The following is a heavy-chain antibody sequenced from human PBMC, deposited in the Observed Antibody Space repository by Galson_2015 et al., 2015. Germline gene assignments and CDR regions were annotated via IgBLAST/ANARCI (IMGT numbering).Heavy chain of an antibody. J-gene: IGHJ4*02. CDR3: AKSGFGQRLRAYSDS. Sequence: SLRLSCAASGFTFSTYGMHWVRQAPGKGLEWVALISYDGSKAYYGDSVKGRSAISRDNSNNMVYLQMNSLRGEDTAMYYCAKSGFGQRLRAYSDSWGQGTLVTVSS. CDR1: GFTFSTYG. V-gene: IGHV3-30*18. CDR2: ISYDGSKA. D-gene: IGHD6-25*01.